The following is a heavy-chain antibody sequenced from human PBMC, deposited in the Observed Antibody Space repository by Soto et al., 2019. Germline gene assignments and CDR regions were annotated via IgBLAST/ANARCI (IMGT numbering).Heavy chain of an antibody. CDR3: ATTYSYYMDV. CDR2: IFSGGDT. CDR1: GLTVSNNY. J-gene: IGHJ6*03. V-gene: IGHV3-66*01. Sequence: EVQLVESGGGLVQPGGSLRLSCAASGLTVSNNYVSWVRQAPGKGLEWLSLIFSGGDTYYADSVKARFTISRDNSKKTLYLQMNSLRAEDTAVYYCATTYSYYMDVGGKGPRSPSP.